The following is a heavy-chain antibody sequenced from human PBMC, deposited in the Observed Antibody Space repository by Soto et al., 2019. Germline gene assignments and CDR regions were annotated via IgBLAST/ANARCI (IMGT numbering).Heavy chain of an antibody. J-gene: IGHJ5*02. D-gene: IGHD1-26*01. V-gene: IGHV4-4*07. Sequence: QVQLQESGPGLVKPSETLSLTCTVSGGSISSYYWSWIRQPAGKGLEWIGRIYTSGSTTYNPSLKSRVTMSVDTSKNQFSLKLSSVTAADTAVYYCARDADLRVGATTGYNWFDPWGQGTLVTVSS. CDR2: IYTSGST. CDR3: ARDADLRVGATTGYNWFDP. CDR1: GGSISSYY.